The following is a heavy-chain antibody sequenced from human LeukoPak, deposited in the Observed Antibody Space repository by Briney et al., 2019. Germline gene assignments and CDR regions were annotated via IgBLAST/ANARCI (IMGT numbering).Heavy chain of an antibody. CDR2: ISSSSSYI. V-gene: IGHV3-21*01. Sequence: GGSLRLSCAASGFTFSSYGMSWVRQAPGKGLEWVSSISSSSSYIYYADSVKGRFTISRDNAKNSLYLQMNSLRAEDTAVYYCASTVTTDAFDIWGQGTMVTVSS. CDR1: GFTFSSYG. D-gene: IGHD4-17*01. CDR3: ASTVTTDAFDI. J-gene: IGHJ3*02.